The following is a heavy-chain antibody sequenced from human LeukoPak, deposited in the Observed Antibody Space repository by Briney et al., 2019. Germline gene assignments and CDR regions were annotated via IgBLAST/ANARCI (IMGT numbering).Heavy chain of an antibody. D-gene: IGHD6-13*01. V-gene: IGHV3-23*01. J-gene: IGHJ4*02. Sequence: GASLRLSCAAPGFTFSSYAMSWVRQAPGKGLEWGSAISGSGGSTHSADSVKGRFTISRDNSKNTLYLQMNSLRAEDTPVYYCAKGLRPGIAAAGSGYFDYWGQGTLVTVSS. CDR1: GFTFSSYA. CDR2: ISGSGGST. CDR3: AKGLRPGIAAAGSGYFDY.